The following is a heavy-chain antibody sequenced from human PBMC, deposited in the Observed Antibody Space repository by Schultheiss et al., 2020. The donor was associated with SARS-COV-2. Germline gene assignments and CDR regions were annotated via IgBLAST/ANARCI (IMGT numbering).Heavy chain of an antibody. Sequence: GGSLRLSCAASGFTFSGSAMHWVRQASGKGLEWVGRIRSKANSYATAYAASVKGRFTISRDDSKNTAYLQMNSLKTEDTAVYYCTRNCGGDCYSGMSYYYYYMDVWGKGTTVTAP. D-gene: IGHD2-21*01. CDR3: TRNCGGDCYSGMSYYYYYMDV. J-gene: IGHJ6*03. CDR1: GFTFSGSA. CDR2: IRSKANSYAT. V-gene: IGHV3-73*01.